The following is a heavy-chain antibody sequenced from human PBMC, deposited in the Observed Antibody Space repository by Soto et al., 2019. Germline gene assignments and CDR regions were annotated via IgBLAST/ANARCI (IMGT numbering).Heavy chain of an antibody. V-gene: IGHV1-69*13. J-gene: IGHJ6*02. D-gene: IGHD6-13*01. CDR2: IIPIFGTA. CDR1: GGTFSSYA. CDR3: ARDDLAAAGTAYYYYYGMDV. Sequence: ASVKVSCKASGGTFSSYAISWVRQAPGQGLEWMGGIIPIFGTANYAQKFQGRVTITADESTSTAYMELSSLRSEDTAVYYCARDDLAAAGTAYYYYYGMDVWGQGTTVTVSS.